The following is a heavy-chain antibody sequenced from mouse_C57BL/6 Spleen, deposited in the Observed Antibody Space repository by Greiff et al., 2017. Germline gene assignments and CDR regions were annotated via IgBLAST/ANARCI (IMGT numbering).Heavy chain of an antibody. CDR1: GYAFSSSW. V-gene: IGHV1-82*01. D-gene: IGHD1-1*01. Sequence: VKLVESGPELVKPGASVKISCKASGYAFSSSWMNWVKQRPGKGLEWIGRIYPGDGDTNYNGKFKGKATLTADKSSSTAYMQLSSLTSEDSAVYFCARNYGSSYPFAYWGQGTLVTVSA. CDR2: IYPGDGDT. J-gene: IGHJ3*01. CDR3: ARNYGSSYPFAY.